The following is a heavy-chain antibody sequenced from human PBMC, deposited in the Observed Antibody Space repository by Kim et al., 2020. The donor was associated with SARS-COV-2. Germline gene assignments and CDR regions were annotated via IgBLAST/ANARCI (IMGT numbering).Heavy chain of an antibody. D-gene: IGHD2-15*01. J-gene: IGHJ6*02. V-gene: IGHV3-48*02. Sequence: VKGRFTISRDNAKNSLYLQMNSLRDEDTAVYYCAKGYCSGGTCYRDGMDVWGQGTTVTVSS. CDR3: AKGYCSGGTCYRDGMDV.